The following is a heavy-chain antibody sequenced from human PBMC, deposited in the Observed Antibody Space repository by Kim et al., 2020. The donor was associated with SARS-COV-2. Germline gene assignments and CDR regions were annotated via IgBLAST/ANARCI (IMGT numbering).Heavy chain of an antibody. D-gene: IGHD1-26*01. CDR2: IWYDGSRK. J-gene: IGHJ6*04. V-gene: IGHV3-33*01. CDR1: GLTFSNYG. Sequence: GGSLRLSCAASGLTFSNYGMHWVRQAPGKGLEWVAVIWYDGSRKKYADSVKGRFTISRDNSKSTLYLEMNSQRAEDTATYYCARSGGHYYSGPYYYNYYGGRVWRRGPAVPVSS. CDR3: ARSGGHYYSGPYYYNYYGGRV.